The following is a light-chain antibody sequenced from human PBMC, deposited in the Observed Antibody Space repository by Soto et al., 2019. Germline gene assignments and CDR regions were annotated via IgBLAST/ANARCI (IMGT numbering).Light chain of an antibody. CDR3: PQRSNWPIT. V-gene: IGKV3-11*01. Sequence: EIVLTQSPATLSLSPGERATLSCRASQSVSSYLAWYQQKPGQAPRLLIYDASNRAPGIPARFSGSGSGTDFTLTISSLEPEDFAVYYCPQRSNWPITFGQGTRLEIK. J-gene: IGKJ5*01. CDR2: DAS. CDR1: QSVSSY.